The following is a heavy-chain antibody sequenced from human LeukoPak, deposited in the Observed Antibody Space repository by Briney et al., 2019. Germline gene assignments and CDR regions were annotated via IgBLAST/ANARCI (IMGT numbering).Heavy chain of an antibody. CDR3: ARFSGGDRFDY. Sequence: PGGSLRLSCAASGFTFSSNYMSWVRQAPGKGLEWVSVIYSGGSTYYADSVTGRFTISRDNSKNTLYLQMNSLRAEDTAVYYCARFSGGDRFDYWGQGTLVTVSS. J-gene: IGHJ4*02. D-gene: IGHD2-21*02. V-gene: IGHV3-53*01. CDR1: GFTFSSNY. CDR2: IYSGGST.